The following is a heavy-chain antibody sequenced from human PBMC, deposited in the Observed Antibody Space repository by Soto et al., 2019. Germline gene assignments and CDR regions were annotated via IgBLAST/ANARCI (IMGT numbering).Heavy chain of an antibody. Sequence: SVKVSCKASGGTFSSYAISWVRQAPGQGLEWMGRIIPIFGTANYAQKFQGRVTITADESTSTAYMELSSLRSEDTAVYYCARAHFTQLNQKTYQDIGAGCTNGVCYTTYYYYGMDVWGQGTTVTVSS. CDR1: GGTFSSYA. J-gene: IGHJ6*02. CDR3: ARAHFTQLNQKTYQDIGAGCTNGVCYTTYYYYGMDV. V-gene: IGHV1-69*13. D-gene: IGHD2-8*01. CDR2: IIPIFGTA.